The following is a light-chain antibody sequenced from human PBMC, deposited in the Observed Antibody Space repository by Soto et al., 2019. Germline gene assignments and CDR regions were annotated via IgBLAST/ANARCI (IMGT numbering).Light chain of an antibody. V-gene: IGLV1-44*01. Sequence: QPVLTQPPSASGTPGQRVTISCSGSSSNIGSNTVNWYQQLPGTAPKRLIYSNNQRPSGVPDRFSGSKSGTSASLAISGLQSEDEADYYSAAWDDSLNGYVFGTGTKLTVL. J-gene: IGLJ1*01. CDR3: AAWDDSLNGYV. CDR2: SNN. CDR1: SSNIGSNT.